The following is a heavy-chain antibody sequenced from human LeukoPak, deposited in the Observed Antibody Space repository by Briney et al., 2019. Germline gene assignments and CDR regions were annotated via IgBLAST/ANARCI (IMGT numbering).Heavy chain of an antibody. V-gene: IGHV4-61*02. CDR1: GGSISSGSYY. Sequence: SETLSLTCTVSGGSISSGSYYWSWIRQPAGKGLEWIGRIYTSGSTNYNPSLKSRVTMSVDTSKNQFSLKLSSVTAADTAVYYCARARHYYDSSGFDPWGQGTLVTVSS. D-gene: IGHD3-22*01. J-gene: IGHJ5*02. CDR2: IYTSGST. CDR3: ARARHYYDSSGFDP.